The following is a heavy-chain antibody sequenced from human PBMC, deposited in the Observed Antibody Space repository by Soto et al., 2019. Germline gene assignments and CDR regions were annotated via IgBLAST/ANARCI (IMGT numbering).Heavy chain of an antibody. V-gene: IGHV3-9*01. D-gene: IGHD4-17*01. J-gene: IGHJ3*02. Sequence: GGSLRLSCAASGFTFDDYAIHWVRQAPGKGLEWVSGISWNSGSIGYADSVKGRFTISRDNAKNSLYLQMNSLRAEDTALYYCAKDRGMTTVTPDAFDIWGQGTMVTVSS. CDR1: GFTFDDYA. CDR2: ISWNSGSI. CDR3: AKDRGMTTVTPDAFDI.